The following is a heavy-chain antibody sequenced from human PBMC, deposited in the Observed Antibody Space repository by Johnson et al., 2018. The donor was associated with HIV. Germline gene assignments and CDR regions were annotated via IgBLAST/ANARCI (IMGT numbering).Heavy chain of an antibody. CDR2: IYSGGST. CDR1: GFTFSSYA. CDR3: ARGAWFGETDAFDI. D-gene: IGHD3-10*01. J-gene: IGHJ3*02. V-gene: IGHV3-66*01. Sequence: VQLVESGGGLVKPGGSLRLSCAASGFTFSSYAMSWVRQAPGKGLEWVSVIYSGGSTYYADSVKGRFTISRDNSKNTLYLQMNSLRAEDTAVYYCARGAWFGETDAFDIWGQGTMVTVSS.